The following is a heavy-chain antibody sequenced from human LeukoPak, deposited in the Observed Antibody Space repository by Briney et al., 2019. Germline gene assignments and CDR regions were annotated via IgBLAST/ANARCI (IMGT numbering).Heavy chain of an antibody. D-gene: IGHD3-10*01. CDR2: ITSSGSTI. CDR1: GFTFGSYE. CDR3: ARVKRFADYLDY. J-gene: IGHJ4*02. V-gene: IGHV3-48*03. Sequence: PGGSLRLSCAASGFTFGSYEMNWVRQAPGKGLEWVSYITSSGSTIYYADSVKGRFTISRDNAKNSLYLQMNSLRAEDTAVYYCARVKRFADYLDYWGQGTLVTVSS.